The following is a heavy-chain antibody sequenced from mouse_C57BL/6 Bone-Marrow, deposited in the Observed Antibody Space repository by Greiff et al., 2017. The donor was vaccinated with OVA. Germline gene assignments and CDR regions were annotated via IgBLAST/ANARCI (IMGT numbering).Heavy chain of an antibody. CDR3: ARSYDYGRRNY. J-gene: IGHJ2*01. CDR2: IYPRSGNT. D-gene: IGHD1-1*02. CDR1: GYTFTSYG. Sequence: VQGVESGAELARPGASVKLSCKASGYTFTSYGISWVKQRTGQGLEWIGEIYPRSGNTYYNEKFKGKATLTADKSSSTAYMELRSLTSEDSAVYFCARSYDYGRRNYWGQGTTLTVSS. V-gene: IGHV1-81*01.